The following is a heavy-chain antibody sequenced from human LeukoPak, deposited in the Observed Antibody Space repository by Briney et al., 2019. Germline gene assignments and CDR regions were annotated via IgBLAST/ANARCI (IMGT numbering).Heavy chain of an antibody. CDR2: IWHDGSIK. CDR1: GFTFSNYG. D-gene: IGHD6-13*01. V-gene: IGHV3-33*03. Sequence: GRSLKVSCAASGFTFSNYGMHWVRQTPGKGLDWVAVIWHDGSIKYYADSVRGRFTISRDNSMNTVYLQMNSLRAEDTAVYYCAKVRQFTAATGSGLDDWGQGSRVTVSS. J-gene: IGHJ4*02. CDR3: AKVRQFTAATGSGLDD.